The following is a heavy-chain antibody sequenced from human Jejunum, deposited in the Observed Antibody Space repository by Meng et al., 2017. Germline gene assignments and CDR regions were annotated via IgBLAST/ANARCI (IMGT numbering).Heavy chain of an antibody. J-gene: IGHJ4*02. Sequence: QVQLQQWGAGLLKPSETLSLTCAIYGGSFNNYYWSGIRQPPGEGLEWIGEIHQSGSTNYNPSLKSRVTISVDSSKNQFFLDLSSVTAADTAVYYCASLSSSWSGADYWGQGTLVTVSS. CDR1: GGSFNNYY. CDR2: IHQSGST. CDR3: ASLSSSWSGADY. V-gene: IGHV4-34*01. D-gene: IGHD6-13*01.